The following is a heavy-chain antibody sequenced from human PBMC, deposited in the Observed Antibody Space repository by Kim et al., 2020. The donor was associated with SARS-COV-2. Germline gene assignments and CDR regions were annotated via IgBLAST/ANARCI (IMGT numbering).Heavy chain of an antibody. D-gene: IGHD3-22*01. Sequence: SETLSLTCAVYGGSFSGYYWSWIRQPPGKGLEWIGEINHSGSTNYNPSLKSRVTISVDTSKNQFSLKLSSVTAADTAVYYCARGLDYDSSGYWWFDPWGQGTLVTVSS. V-gene: IGHV4-34*01. J-gene: IGHJ5*02. CDR2: INHSGST. CDR3: ARGLDYDSSGYWWFDP. CDR1: GGSFSGYY.